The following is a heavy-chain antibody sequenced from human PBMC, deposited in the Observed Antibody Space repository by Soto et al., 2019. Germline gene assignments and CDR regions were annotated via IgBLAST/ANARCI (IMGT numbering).Heavy chain of an antibody. CDR3: VRGDKYYGLQY. V-gene: IGHV3-66*01. CDR1: GFSVSSNY. D-gene: IGHD4-4*01. J-gene: IGHJ4*02. Sequence: EVQLAESGGGLVQPGGSLRLSCTASGFSVSSNYMSWVRQAPGKGLEWVSIIHSGGNTYYADSVRGRFTISRDKSTNTVLLQMHSLSAGDTAVYYCVRGDKYYGLQYWGQGTLVTVSS. CDR2: IHSGGNT.